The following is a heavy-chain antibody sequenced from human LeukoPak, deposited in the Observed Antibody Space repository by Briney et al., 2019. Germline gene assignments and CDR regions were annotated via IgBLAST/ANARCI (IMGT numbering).Heavy chain of an antibody. CDR2: ISTYNDNT. J-gene: IGHJ4*02. CDR1: GYTFINYG. Sequence: ASVKVSCKASGYTFINYGITWVRQASGQGLEWMGWISTYNDNTNYAQKFQGRVTMNTDTSTSTAYMELRGLTSDDTAVYYCARSNSGSYYHFDYWGQGTLVTVSS. V-gene: IGHV1-18*01. CDR3: ARSNSGSYYHFDY. D-gene: IGHD1-26*01.